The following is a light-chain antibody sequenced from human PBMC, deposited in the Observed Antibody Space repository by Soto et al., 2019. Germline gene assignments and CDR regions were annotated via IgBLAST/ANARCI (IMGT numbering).Light chain of an antibody. V-gene: IGKV3-15*01. J-gene: IGKJ1*01. CDR2: GAS. CDR1: QSVSTR. Sequence: EIVMTQSPATLSVSPGERVTFSCRASQSVSTRLAWYQHKPGQAPRLLIYGASIRATGIPARFSGSGSRTEFTLTISSLQSEDVAVYYCQQYKNWWTFGQGTKVDIK. CDR3: QQYKNWWT.